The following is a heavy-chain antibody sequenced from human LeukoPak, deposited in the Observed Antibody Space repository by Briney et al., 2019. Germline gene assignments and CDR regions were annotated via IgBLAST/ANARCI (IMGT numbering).Heavy chain of an antibody. D-gene: IGHD1-14*01. Sequence: GRSLRLSCAASGFTFRNFVMHWVRQAPGKGLEWVAGILNDGSNTDYADSVKGRFTVSRDNSENTLYLQMNSLRDEDTAVYYCAKYKGAALYYHYGLDVWGPGTTVIVSS. J-gene: IGHJ6*02. CDR3: AKYKGAALYYHYGLDV. V-gene: IGHV3-30*18. CDR2: ILNDGSNT. CDR1: GFTFRNFV.